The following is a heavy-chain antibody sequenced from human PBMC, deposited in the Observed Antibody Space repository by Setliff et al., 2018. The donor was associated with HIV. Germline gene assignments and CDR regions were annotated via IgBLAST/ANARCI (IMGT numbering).Heavy chain of an antibody. D-gene: IGHD7-27*01. J-gene: IGHJ4*02. CDR3: ARDLNWGFDY. V-gene: IGHV3-30*07. CDR2: ISSDGSDK. CDR1: GFAFRNYI. Sequence: GGSLRLSCAASGFAFRNYIFHWVRQAPGKGLEWVAIISSDGSDKNYADSVKGRFTISRDNAKNSLYLQMNSLRVEDTALYYCARDLNWGFDYWGQGTLVTVSS.